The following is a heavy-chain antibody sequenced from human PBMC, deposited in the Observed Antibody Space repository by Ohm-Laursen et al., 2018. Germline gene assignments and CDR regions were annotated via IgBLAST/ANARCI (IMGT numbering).Heavy chain of an antibody. CDR1: GFTFSNYE. Sequence: SLRLSCTASGFTFSNYEMNWVRQAPGKGLEWLSYISSNGGTTHYADSVKGRFTISRDNAKNSLYLQLNSLRAEDTAVYYCARDVENYFDYWGQGTMVTVSS. J-gene: IGHJ4*02. CDR3: ARDVENYFDY. CDR2: ISSNGGTT. V-gene: IGHV3-48*03.